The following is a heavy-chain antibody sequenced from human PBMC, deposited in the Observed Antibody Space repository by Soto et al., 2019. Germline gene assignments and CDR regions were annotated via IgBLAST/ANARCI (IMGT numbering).Heavy chain of an antibody. D-gene: IGHD2-8*01. Sequence: ASVKVSCKASGYTFTGYYMHWVRQAPGQGLEWMGWINPNSGGTNYAQKFQGWVTMTRDTSISTAYMELSRLRSDDTAVYYCARDGGYCMNGVCLGYYYYMDVWGKGTTVTVPS. CDR1: GYTFTGYY. CDR2: INPNSGGT. V-gene: IGHV1-2*04. CDR3: ARDGGYCMNGVCLGYYYYMDV. J-gene: IGHJ6*03.